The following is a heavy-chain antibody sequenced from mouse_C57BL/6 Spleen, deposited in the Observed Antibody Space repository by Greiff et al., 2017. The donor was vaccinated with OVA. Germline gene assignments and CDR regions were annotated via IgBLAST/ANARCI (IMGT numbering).Heavy chain of an antibody. V-gene: IGHV3-6*01. Sequence: EVQLQQSGPGLVKPSQSLSLTCSVTGYSITSGYYWNWIRQFPGNKLEWMGYISYDGSNNYNPSLKNRISITRDTSKNQFFLKLNSVTTEDTATYYCARENDYDGYYYAMDYWGQGTSVTVSS. D-gene: IGHD2-4*01. CDR1: GYSITSGYY. J-gene: IGHJ4*01. CDR2: ISYDGSN. CDR3: ARENDYDGYYYAMDY.